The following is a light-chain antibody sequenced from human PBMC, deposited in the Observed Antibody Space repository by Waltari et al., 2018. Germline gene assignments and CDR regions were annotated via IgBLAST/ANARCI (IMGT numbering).Light chain of an antibody. CDR2: WAS. J-gene: IGKJ2*01. Sequence: DIVMTQSPDSLAVSLGEKATISCTSSQTVLYSDNNNYLGWYQQKPGQPPKVLIKWASTREPGVPDRFVCSGSGTDFTLTINSLQAEDVAVYYCQQYFGTPVTFGQGTRLEIK. CDR3: QQYFGTPVT. CDR1: QTVLYSDNNNY. V-gene: IGKV4-1*01.